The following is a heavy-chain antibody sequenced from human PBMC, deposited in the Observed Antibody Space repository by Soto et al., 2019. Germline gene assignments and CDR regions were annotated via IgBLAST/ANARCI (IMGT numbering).Heavy chain of an antibody. CDR1: GFTFSSYA. Sequence: GGSLRLSCAASGFTFSSYAMSWVRQAPGKGLEWVSAISGSGGSTYYADSVKGRFTISRDNSKNTLYLQMNSLRAEDTAVYYCAKDNWDIVVDPTDAFDIWGQGTMVTVSS. D-gene: IGHD2-2*01. CDR2: ISGSGGST. J-gene: IGHJ3*02. CDR3: AKDNWDIVVDPTDAFDI. V-gene: IGHV3-23*01.